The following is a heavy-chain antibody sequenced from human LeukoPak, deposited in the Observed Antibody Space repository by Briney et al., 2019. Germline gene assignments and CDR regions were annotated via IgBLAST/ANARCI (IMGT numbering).Heavy chain of an antibody. J-gene: IGHJ4*02. CDR2: ISGSGGST. D-gene: IGHD3-10*01. V-gene: IGHV3-23*01. CDR3: AKDSSRYYGSGSY. Sequence: GGSLRLSCAASGFTFSSYAVSWVRQAPGKGLEWVSAISGSGGSTYYADSVKGRFTISRDNSKNTLYLQMNSLRAEDTAVYYCAKDSSRYYGSGSYWGQGTLVTVSS. CDR1: GFTFSSYA.